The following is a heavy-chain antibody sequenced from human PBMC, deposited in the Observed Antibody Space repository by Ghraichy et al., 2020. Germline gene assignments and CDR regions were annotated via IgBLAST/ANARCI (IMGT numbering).Heavy chain of an antibody. CDR2: INSDGSST. V-gene: IGHV3-74*01. Sequence: GGSLRLSCAASGFTFSSYWMHWVRQAPGKGLVWVSRINSDGSSTSYADSVKGRFTISRDNAKNTLYLQMNSLKAEDTAVDYWAREFPYYVFWSGYYWLYYYGMDVWGQGTTVTVSS. J-gene: IGHJ6*02. D-gene: IGHD3-3*01. CDR3: AREFPYYVFWSGYYWLYYYGMDV. CDR1: GFTFSSYW.